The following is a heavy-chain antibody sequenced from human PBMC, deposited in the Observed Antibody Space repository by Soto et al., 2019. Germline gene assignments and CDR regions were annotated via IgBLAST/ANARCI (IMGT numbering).Heavy chain of an antibody. V-gene: IGHV4-59*01. CDR2: IYYSGST. D-gene: IGHD3-3*01. CDR3: ARGYDFWSGYYSFDY. CDR1: GGSISSYY. J-gene: IGHJ4*02. Sequence: SETLSLTCTVSGGSISSYYWSWIRQPPGKGLEWTGYIYYSGSTNYNPSLKSRVTISVDTSKNQFSLKLSSVAAADTAVYYCARGYDFWSGYYSFDYWGQGTLVTVSS.